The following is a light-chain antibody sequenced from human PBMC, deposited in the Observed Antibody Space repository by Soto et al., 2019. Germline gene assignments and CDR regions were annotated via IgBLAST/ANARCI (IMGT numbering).Light chain of an antibody. J-gene: IGLJ1*01. CDR2: EGS. V-gene: IGLV2-23*01. CDR1: SSDVGSYNL. Sequence: SVLTQPASVSGSPGQSITISCTGTSSDVGSYNLVSWYQHHPGKAPKLMIYEGSKRPSGLSNRFSGSKSGNTASLTISGLQAEDEADYYCCSYAGSRTIYVFGTGTKVAVL. CDR3: CSYAGSRTIYV.